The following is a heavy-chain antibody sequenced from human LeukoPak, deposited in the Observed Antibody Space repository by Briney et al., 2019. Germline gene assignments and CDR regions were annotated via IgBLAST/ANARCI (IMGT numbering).Heavy chain of an antibody. CDR2: IYYSGST. J-gene: IGHJ4*02. CDR1: GGSISSYY. D-gene: IGHD3-10*01. Sequence: SETLSLTCTVSGGSISSYYWSWIRQPPGKGLEWIGYIYYSGSTYYNPSLKSRVTISVDTSKNQFSLKLSSVTAADTAVYYCASHGSGSYQIDYWGQGTLVTVSS. V-gene: IGHV4-59*06. CDR3: ASHGSGSYQIDY.